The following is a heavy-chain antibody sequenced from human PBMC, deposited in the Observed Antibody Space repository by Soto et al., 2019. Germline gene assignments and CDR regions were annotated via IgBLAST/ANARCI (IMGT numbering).Heavy chain of an antibody. CDR2: VYATGTT. CDR3: VRDGSKTLRDWFDP. Sequence: QVQLQESGPGLVKPSETLSLSCIVSGGSISKFYWSWIRKTAGKGLEWMGRVYATGTTDYNPSLRSRITMSVDISNKTFSLRLTSVTAADTGVYYCVRDGSKTLRDWFDPWGQGKLVTVSS. CDR1: GGSISKFY. J-gene: IGHJ5*02. V-gene: IGHV4-4*07. D-gene: IGHD4-17*01.